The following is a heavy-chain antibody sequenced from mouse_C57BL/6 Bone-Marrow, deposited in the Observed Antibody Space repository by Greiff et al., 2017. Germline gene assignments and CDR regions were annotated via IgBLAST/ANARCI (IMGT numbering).Heavy chain of an antibody. CDR3: ARHRIYYDYDGGPSWFAY. Sequence: EVKLVESGGDLVKPGGSLKLSCAASGFTFSSYGMSWVRQTPDKRLEWVATISSGGSYTYYPDSVKGRFTISRDDAKNTLYLQMSSLKSEDTAMYYCARHRIYYDYDGGPSWFAYWGQGTLVTVSA. J-gene: IGHJ3*01. V-gene: IGHV5-6*01. D-gene: IGHD2-4*01. CDR1: GFTFSSYG. CDR2: ISSGGSYT.